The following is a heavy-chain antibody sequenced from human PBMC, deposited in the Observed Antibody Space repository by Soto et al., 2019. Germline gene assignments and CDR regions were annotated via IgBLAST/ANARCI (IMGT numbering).Heavy chain of an antibody. CDR1: GDSINSGQFY. CDR3: ARGLNFVY. V-gene: IGHV4-31*03. Sequence: SETLSLTCTVSGDSINSGQFYWNWIRQPPGKGLEWIGYVYHRGNTLYNPSLKSRVAISVDASKSQFSLRLTSVTAADTAVYFCARGLNFVYWGPGALVTVPQ. CDR2: VYHRGNT. J-gene: IGHJ4*02.